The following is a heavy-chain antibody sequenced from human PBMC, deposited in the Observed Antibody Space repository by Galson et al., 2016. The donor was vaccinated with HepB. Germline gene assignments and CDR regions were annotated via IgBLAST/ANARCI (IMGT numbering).Heavy chain of an antibody. CDR2: TYYRSGWHY. V-gene: IGHV6-1*01. J-gene: IGHJ6*02. CDR1: GDSVSNDRDA. CDR3: ARDPPEGQGMDG. D-gene: IGHD2-2*01. Sequence: CAIYGDSVSNDRDAWYWVRQSPSRGLEWLGRTYYRSGWHYDYATTVQGRITISAETTKNQFSLQLTSVTPEDTAVYYWARDPPEGQGMDGWGQGTTVTVSS.